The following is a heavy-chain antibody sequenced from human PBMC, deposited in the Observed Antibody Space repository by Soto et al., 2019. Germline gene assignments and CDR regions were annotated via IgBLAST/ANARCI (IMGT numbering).Heavy chain of an antibody. CDR3: ARSRYCSGDCYYCFDP. Sequence: ASETLSLTCTVSGGSISSRSYYWGWIRQPPGKGLQWIWSIYNSGSTSYNPALMRRVITSAGTSKNRFSLQLRSVPGADKAVYYCARSRYCSGDCYYCFDPWGQGTLVTVSS. J-gene: IGHJ5*02. V-gene: IGHV4-39*01. CDR1: GGSISSRSYY. D-gene: IGHD2-21*02. CDR2: IYNSGST.